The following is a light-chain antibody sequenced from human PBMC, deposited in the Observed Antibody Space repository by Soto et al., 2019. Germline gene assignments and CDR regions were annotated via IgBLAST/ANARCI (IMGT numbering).Light chain of an antibody. CDR3: QQSYTTPRT. CDR1: QNINNY. V-gene: IGKV1-39*01. CDR2: VES. J-gene: IGKJ4*01. Sequence: DVQVTQSPSSLSASVGDRVTITGRASQNINNYLNWYQQKPGKAPKLLISVESNLQSGVPSRFSGRGSGTEFTLTISSLQPEDFATYYCQQSYTTPRTFGGGTKVDSK.